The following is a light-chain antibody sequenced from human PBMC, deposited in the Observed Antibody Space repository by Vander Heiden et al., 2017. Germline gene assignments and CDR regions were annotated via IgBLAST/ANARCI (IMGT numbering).Light chain of an antibody. V-gene: IGKV1-5*01. CDR3: QQYNSYSGYT. CDR1: QSISRW. Sequence: DIQMTQSPYTLSVSVGDRVTITCRASQSISRWLAWYQQKPGKAPKLLIYDVSSLGSGVPSRFSGSGSGTEFTLTISSLQPDDFASYYCQQYNSYSGYTFGQGTKLEIK. J-gene: IGKJ2*01. CDR2: DVS.